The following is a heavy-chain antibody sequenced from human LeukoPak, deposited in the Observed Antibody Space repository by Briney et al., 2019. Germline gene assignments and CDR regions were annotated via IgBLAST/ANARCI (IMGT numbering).Heavy chain of an antibody. Sequence: LSLTCTVSGGSISSSSYYWGWVRQAPGKGLEWVAVISYDGSNKFYADSVKGRFTISRDNSKNTLYLQMNSLRAEDTAVYYCAKYLFWSMVLVYFDYWGQGTLVTVSS. CDR2: ISYDGSNK. CDR3: AKYLFWSMVLVYFDY. D-gene: IGHD3-10*01. V-gene: IGHV3-30*18. J-gene: IGHJ4*02. CDR1: GGSISSSSYY.